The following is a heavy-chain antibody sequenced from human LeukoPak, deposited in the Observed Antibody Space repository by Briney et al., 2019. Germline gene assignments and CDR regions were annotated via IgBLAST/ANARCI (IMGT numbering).Heavy chain of an antibody. CDR1: GGSISSSSYY. CDR2: FSYSGST. Sequence: SETLSLTCTVSGGSISSSSYYWGWIRQPPGKGLEWIGSFSYSGSTYYNPSLKSRVTISVDTSKNQFSLKLSSVTAADTALYYCARVGYSGSGNYYNDRGAFDYWGQGTLVTVSS. D-gene: IGHD3-10*01. V-gene: IGHV4-39*07. J-gene: IGHJ4*02. CDR3: ARVGYSGSGNYYNDRGAFDY.